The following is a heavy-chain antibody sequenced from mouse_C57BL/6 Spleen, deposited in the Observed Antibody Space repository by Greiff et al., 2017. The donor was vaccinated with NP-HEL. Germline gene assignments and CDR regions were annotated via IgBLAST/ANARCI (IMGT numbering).Heavy chain of an antibody. CDR1: GYTFTSYW. CDR2: IYPGSGST. V-gene: IGHV1-55*01. J-gene: IGHJ2*01. CDR3: ARDSSGSYYFDY. Sequence: QVQLQQPGAELVKPGASVKMSCKASGYTFTSYWITWVKQRPGQGLEWIGDIYPGSGSTNYNEKFKSKATLTVDTSSSTAYMQLSSLTSEDSAVYYCARDSSGSYYFDYWGQGTTLTVSS. D-gene: IGHD3-2*02.